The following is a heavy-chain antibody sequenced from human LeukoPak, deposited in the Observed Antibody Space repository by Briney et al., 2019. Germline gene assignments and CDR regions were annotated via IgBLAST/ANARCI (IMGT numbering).Heavy chain of an antibody. J-gene: IGHJ4*02. D-gene: IGHD3-10*01. Sequence: GGSLRISRAASVHRLSSYVMNCVPDAPGKGLEWVSTINGDGDGTYYADSVKGRITIFRDNSRNTVYLQMNSLGVEDTAIYYCAHSDFYVSGKYAGLDNWGQGSLVTVSS. CDR2: INGDGDGT. V-gene: IGHV3-23*01. CDR3: AHSDFYVSGKYAGLDN. CDR1: VHRLSSYV.